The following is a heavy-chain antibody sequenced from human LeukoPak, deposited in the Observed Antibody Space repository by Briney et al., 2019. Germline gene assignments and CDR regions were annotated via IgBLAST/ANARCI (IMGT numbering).Heavy chain of an antibody. CDR3: ARRGYSGSAGRFDP. CDR1: GGSFSGYY. J-gene: IGHJ5*02. Sequence: SETLSLTCAVYGGSFSGYYWSWIRQPPGKGLEWIGEINRSGSTNQNPSLKSRLTISVDTSKNQFSLKLSSVTAADTALYYCARRGYSGSAGRFDPWGLGTLVTVSS. D-gene: IGHD3-10*01. CDR2: INRSGST. V-gene: IGHV4-34*01.